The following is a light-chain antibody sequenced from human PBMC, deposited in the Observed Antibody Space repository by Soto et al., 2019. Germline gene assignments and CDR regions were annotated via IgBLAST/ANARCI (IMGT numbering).Light chain of an antibody. CDR2: WAS. CDR1: QSVLDSSNDKNY. CDR3: QQYDSTPYT. V-gene: IGKV4-1*01. J-gene: IGKJ2*01. Sequence: DIVMTQSPESLAVSVDERATINCKSSQSVLDSSNDKNYLAWYQQKAGQPPKLLIYWASTRESGVPGRFTGSGSGTDFTLTISSLQAEDVAIYYCQQYDSTPYTFGQGTKLEIK.